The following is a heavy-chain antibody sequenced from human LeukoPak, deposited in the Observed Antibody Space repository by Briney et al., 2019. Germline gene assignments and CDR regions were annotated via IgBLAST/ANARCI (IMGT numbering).Heavy chain of an antibody. CDR2: IYYSGST. Sequence: SETLSLTCTVSGGSIRSSSHYWGWIRQPPGKGLEWIGSIYYSGSTYYNPSLKSRVAMSADTSQNQFSLKLASVTAADTAVFFCARLTFSSAWCGELIDNWGQGILVTVSS. J-gene: IGHJ4*02. CDR1: GGSIRSSSHY. CDR3: ARLTFSSAWCGELIDN. D-gene: IGHD6-19*01. V-gene: IGHV4-39*01.